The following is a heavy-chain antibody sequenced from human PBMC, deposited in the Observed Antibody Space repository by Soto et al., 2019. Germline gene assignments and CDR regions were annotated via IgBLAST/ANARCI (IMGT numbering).Heavy chain of an antibody. D-gene: IGHD3-9*01. Sequence: ASVKVSCKASGYTFTGYYMHWVRQAPGQGLEWMGWINPNSGGTNYAQKFQGWVTMTRDTSISTAYMELSRLRSDDTAVYYCARVEFLYDILTGYYTVEANDASDIWGQGTMVTVSS. CDR3: ARVEFLYDILTGYYTVEANDASDI. CDR2: INPNSGGT. V-gene: IGHV1-2*04. CDR1: GYTFTGYY. J-gene: IGHJ3*02.